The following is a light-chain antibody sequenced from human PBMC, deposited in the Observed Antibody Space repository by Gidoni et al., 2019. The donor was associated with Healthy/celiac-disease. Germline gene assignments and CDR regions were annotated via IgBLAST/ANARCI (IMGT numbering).Light chain of an antibody. CDR1: QSVSSSY. V-gene: IGKV3-20*01. CDR2: GAS. J-gene: IGKJ4*01. CDR3: QQYGSSPGT. Sequence: EIVLTQSPGTLSLSPGERATLSCRASQSVSSSYLAWYQQKPGQAPRLLIYGASSRATGIPDMFSGSGSGTDFTLTISRLEPEDFAVYYCQQYGSSPGTFGGGTKVEIK.